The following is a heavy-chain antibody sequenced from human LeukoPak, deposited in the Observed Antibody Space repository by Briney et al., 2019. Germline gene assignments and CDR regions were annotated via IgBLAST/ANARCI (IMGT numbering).Heavy chain of an antibody. CDR1: GFTFSAYD. J-gene: IGHJ4*02. D-gene: IGHD3-22*01. CDR2: TRGDGGNT. V-gene: IGHV3-23*01. CDR3: AKLYGYYDSTGYHYYFDY. Sequence: GGSLRLSCAASGFTFSAYDMSWVRQAPGKGLEWVSLTRGDGGNTYYKDSVKGRFTVSRDNSKNTLYLQMSSLGAEDTAVYYCAKLYGYYDSTGYHYYFDYWGQGTLVTVSS.